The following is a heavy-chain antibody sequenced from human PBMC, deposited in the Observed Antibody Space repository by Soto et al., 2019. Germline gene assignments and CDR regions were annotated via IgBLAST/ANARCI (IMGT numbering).Heavy chain of an antibody. J-gene: IGHJ4*02. CDR3: ARDYDSSGYYDY. V-gene: IGHV3-33*01. D-gene: IGHD3-22*01. Sequence: GGSLRLSCAASGFTFSSYGMHWVRQAPGKGLEWVAVIWNDGSNKYYADSVKGRFTISRDNSKNTLYLQMNSLRAEDTAVYYCARDYDSSGYYDYWGQGTLVTVSS. CDR2: IWNDGSNK. CDR1: GFTFSSYG.